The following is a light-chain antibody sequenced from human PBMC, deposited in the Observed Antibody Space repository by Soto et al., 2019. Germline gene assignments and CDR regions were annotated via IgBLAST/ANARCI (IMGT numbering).Light chain of an antibody. V-gene: IGLV2-14*01. CDR3: SSYTSSYTYV. CDR1: SSDVGGYEY. Sequence: QSALTQPASVSGSPGHSITFSCTGTSSDVGGYEYVSWYQQHPGRAPKLMIYEVTNRPSGVSNRFSGSKSGNTASLTISGLQAEDEADYYCSSYTSSYTYVFGTGTKVTVL. J-gene: IGLJ1*01. CDR2: EVT.